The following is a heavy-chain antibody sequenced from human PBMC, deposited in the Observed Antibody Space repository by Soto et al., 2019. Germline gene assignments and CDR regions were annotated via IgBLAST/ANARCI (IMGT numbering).Heavy chain of an antibody. J-gene: IGHJ5*02. CDR1: GGTFSIYA. CDR2: IIPIFGTA. Sequence: QVQLVQSGAEVKKPGSSVKVSCKASGGTFSIYAISWVRQAPGQGLEWMGGIIPIFGTANYAQKFQGRVTITADKSTSTAYMELSSLRSEDTAVYYCASLGKFWSGYYEFVPAPWGQGTLVTVSS. CDR3: ASLGKFWSGYYEFVPAP. D-gene: IGHD3-3*01. V-gene: IGHV1-69*06.